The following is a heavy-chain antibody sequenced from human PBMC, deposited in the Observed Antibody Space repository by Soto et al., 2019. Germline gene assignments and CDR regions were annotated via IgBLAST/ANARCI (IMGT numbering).Heavy chain of an antibody. CDR2: IYYSGST. V-gene: IGHV4-59*01. CDR1: GGSISSYY. J-gene: IGHJ6*02. Sequence: SETLSLTCTVSGGSISSYYWSWIRQPPGKGLEWIGYIYYSGSTNYNPSLKSRVTISVDTSKNQFSLKLSSVTAADTAVYYCARVRGAWAPVVPAAISPLYGMDVWGQGTTVTVSS. D-gene: IGHD2-2*01. CDR3: ARVRGAWAPVVPAAISPLYGMDV.